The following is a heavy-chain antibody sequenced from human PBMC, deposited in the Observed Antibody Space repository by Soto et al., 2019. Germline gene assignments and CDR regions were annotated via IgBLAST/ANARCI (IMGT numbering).Heavy chain of an antibody. D-gene: IGHD3-3*01. CDR3: ARVRYDFWSGYYTDYLVY. CDR2: ISYDGSNK. CDR1: GFTFSSYA. V-gene: IGHV3-30-3*01. Sequence: GGSLRLSCAASGFTFSSYAMHWVRQAPGKGLEWVAVISYDGSNKYYADSVKGRFTISRDNSKNTLYLQMNSLRAEDTAVYYCARVRYDFWSGYYTDYLVYWGQGTLVTVSS. J-gene: IGHJ4*02.